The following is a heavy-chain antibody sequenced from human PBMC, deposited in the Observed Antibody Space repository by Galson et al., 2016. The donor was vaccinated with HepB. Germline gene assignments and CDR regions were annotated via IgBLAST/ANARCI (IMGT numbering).Heavy chain of an antibody. V-gene: IGHV3-53*04. CDR2: IYRGNKT. J-gene: IGHJ4*02. D-gene: IGHD6-19*01. Sequence: SLRLSCAASGLTVSSNYMSWVRQAPGKGLEWVSVIYRGNKTHYADSVKGRLTISRHSSKNTLFLQMNSLRPEDTAVYYCARGRDTSDWMRAFDVWGQGTLVTVSS. CDR3: ARGRDTSDWMRAFDV. CDR1: GLTVSSNY.